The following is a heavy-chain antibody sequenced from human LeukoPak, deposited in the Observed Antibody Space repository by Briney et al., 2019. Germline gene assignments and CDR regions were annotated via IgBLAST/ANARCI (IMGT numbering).Heavy chain of an antibody. D-gene: IGHD3-16*01. V-gene: IGHV3-7*02. Sequence: GGSLRLSCVVSGFTFSSNWMSWVRQAPGKGLEWVGKIKEDGSVKYYVDSVKGRFTISRDNAKNSLYLQMNSLRAEDTAVYYCASQSFGRFDPWGQGTRVTVSS. J-gene: IGHJ5*02. CDR3: ASQSFGRFDP. CDR1: GFTFSSNW. CDR2: IKEDGSVK.